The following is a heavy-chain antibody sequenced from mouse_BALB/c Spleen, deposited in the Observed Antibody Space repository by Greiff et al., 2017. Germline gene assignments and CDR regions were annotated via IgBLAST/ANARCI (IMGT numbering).Heavy chain of an antibody. CDR1: GYSITSDYA. Sequence: EVQLQQSGPGLVKPSQSLSLTCTVTGYSITSDYAWNWIRQFPGNKLEWMGYISYSGSTSYNPSLKSRISITRDTSKNQFFLQLNSVTTEDTATYYCARADYDGVGFAYWGQGTLVTVSA. V-gene: IGHV3-2*02. CDR2: ISYSGST. J-gene: IGHJ3*01. D-gene: IGHD2-4*01. CDR3: ARADYDGVGFAY.